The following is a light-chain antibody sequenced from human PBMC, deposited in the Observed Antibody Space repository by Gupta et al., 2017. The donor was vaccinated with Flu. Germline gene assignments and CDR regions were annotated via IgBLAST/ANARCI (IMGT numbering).Light chain of an antibody. CDR3: QQDDNLPLT. CDR2: GAS. J-gene: IGKJ4*01. V-gene: IGKV3/OR2-268*02. Sequence: EIVMTQSPATLSLSPGERATLSCRASQSVSSSYLSWYQQKPGQAPRLLIYGASTRATGIPARFSGSGSGTVFTLTISSLQPEDFAVYYCQQDDNLPLTFGGGTKVEIK. CDR1: QSVSSSY.